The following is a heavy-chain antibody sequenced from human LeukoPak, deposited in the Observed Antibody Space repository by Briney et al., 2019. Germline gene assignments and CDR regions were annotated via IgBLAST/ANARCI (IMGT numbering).Heavy chain of an antibody. CDR1: GFIFSTYY. Sequence: GGSLRLSCAASGFIFSTYYMGWVRQAPGKGLEWVAIIKPDGSEKYSVDSVKGRFAISRDNTKKSLYLQMNSLRAEDTAVYYCASTITSFRGMIYYGMDVWGKGTTVTVSS. V-gene: IGHV3-7*03. CDR2: IKPDGSEK. J-gene: IGHJ6*04. CDR3: ASTITSFRGMIYYGMDV. D-gene: IGHD3-10*01.